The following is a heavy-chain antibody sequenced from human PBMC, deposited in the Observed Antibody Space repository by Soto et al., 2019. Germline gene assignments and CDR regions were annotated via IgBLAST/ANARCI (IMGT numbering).Heavy chain of an antibody. D-gene: IGHD2-2*01. J-gene: IGHJ4*02. CDR3: ASGVPNCSSSSCYFDF. CDR2: INSDGSST. V-gene: IGHV3-74*01. CDR1: GFTFSSYW. Sequence: GGSLRLSCAASGFTFSSYWMHWVRQAPGKGLVWVSRINSDGSSTSYADSVKGRFTISRDNAKNTLYLQMNSLRVEDTAVYYCASGVPNCSSSSCYFDFWGQGILVTVSS.